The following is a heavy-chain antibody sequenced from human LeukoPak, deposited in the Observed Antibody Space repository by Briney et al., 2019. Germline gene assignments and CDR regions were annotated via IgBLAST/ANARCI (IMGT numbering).Heavy chain of an antibody. CDR2: ISDDGRDT. CDR1: GFTFSTFP. D-gene: IGHD6-6*01. Sequence: GTSLRLSCEASGFTFSTFPMHWGRQTPDKRLEWVAVISDDGRDTYYADSVKGRFTISRDNSKKTLYLQMNSLSPEDTAVVYCARVGRVSIYPGYMDVWGKGTTVTVSS. CDR3: ARVGRVSIYPGYMDV. V-gene: IGHV3-30*04. J-gene: IGHJ6*03.